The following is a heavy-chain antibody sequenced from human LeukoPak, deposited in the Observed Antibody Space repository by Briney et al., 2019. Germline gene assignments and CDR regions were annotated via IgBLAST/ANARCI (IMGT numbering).Heavy chain of an antibody. V-gene: IGHV3-15*07. CDR2: IKTESDGGPT. Sequence: PGGSLRLSCTASGSNFKNAWMNWVRQAPGKGLEWVGQIKTESDGGPTDYAAPVKGRFTISRDDSKNTLYLQMNSLKTEDTAVYWCTTNDAFDIWGQGTTVTVSS. CDR3: TTNDAFDI. CDR1: GSNFKNAW. J-gene: IGHJ3*02.